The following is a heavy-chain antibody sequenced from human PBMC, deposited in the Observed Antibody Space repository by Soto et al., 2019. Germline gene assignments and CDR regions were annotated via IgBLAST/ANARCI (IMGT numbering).Heavy chain of an antibody. Sequence: SETLSLTCDVSGVSISSGNWWSWVRQPSGKGLEWIAEVYNDGSANYHPSLESRATISVDRSKNQFSLRLSSVTAADTGKYYCARLVYDSRLNYLYFDHWGQGTLVTVSS. CDR1: GVSISSGNW. D-gene: IGHD3-22*01. V-gene: IGHV4-4*02. CDR2: VYNDGSA. J-gene: IGHJ4*02. CDR3: ARLVYDSRLNYLYFDH.